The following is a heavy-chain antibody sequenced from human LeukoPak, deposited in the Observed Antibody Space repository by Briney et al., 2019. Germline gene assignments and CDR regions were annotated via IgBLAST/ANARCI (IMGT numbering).Heavy chain of an antibody. CDR2: ISSSGSNI. D-gene: IGHD6-13*01. V-gene: IGHV3-48*03. CDR1: GFTFSSYE. Sequence: PGGSLRLSCAASGFTFSSYEMNWVRQAPGKGLEWVSYISSSGSNIYYADSVKGRFTISRDSAKNSMYLQMNSLKAEDTAVYYCATDSSSLYEVEYWGRGTLVTVSS. J-gene: IGHJ4*02. CDR3: ATDSSSLYEVEY.